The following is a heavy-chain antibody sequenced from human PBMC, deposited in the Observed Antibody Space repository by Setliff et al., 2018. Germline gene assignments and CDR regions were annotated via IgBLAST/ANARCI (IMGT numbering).Heavy chain of an antibody. CDR3: ASRRWYSSDWYMWYYYYGMDV. D-gene: IGHD6-19*01. J-gene: IGHJ6*02. Sequence: GGSLRLSCAASGLTFSSYAMSWVRQAPGKGLEWVSGISGSGGTTYYADSVRGRFIISRDNSKNTLHLQMNSLTAEDTAVYYCASRRWYSSDWYMWYYYYGMDVWGQGTTVTVSS. CDR2: ISGSGGTT. CDR1: GLTFSSYA. V-gene: IGHV3-23*01.